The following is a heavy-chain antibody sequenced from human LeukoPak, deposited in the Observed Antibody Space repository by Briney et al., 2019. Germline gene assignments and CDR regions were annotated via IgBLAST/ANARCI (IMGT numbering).Heavy chain of an antibody. CDR3: ASYIRAPFDI. Sequence: SGGSLRLSCAASGFTFSTYEMNWVRQAPGRGLEWVSYISTSGRTIYYADSAKGRFTISRDNAKNSLYLQMNSLRAEDTAVYYCASYIRAPFDIWGQGTMVTVS. J-gene: IGHJ3*02. D-gene: IGHD3-10*01. CDR1: GFTFSTYE. V-gene: IGHV3-48*03. CDR2: ISTSGRTI.